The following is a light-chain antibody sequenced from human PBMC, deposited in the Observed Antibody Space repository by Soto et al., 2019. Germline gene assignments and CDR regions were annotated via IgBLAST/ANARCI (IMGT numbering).Light chain of an antibody. CDR2: DVS. CDR1: SSDVGGYNY. J-gene: IGLJ1*01. V-gene: IGLV2-11*01. Sequence: QAVVTQPRSVSGSPGQSVTISCTGTSSDVGGYNYVSWYQKHPGKAPKLMIYDVSKRPSGVPDRFSGSKSGNTASLTISGLQAEDEADYYCCSYAGSYTHYVFGTGTKVTVL. CDR3: CSYAGSYTHYV.